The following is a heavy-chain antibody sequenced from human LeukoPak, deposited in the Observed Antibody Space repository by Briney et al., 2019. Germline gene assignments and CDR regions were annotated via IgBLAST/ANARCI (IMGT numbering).Heavy chain of an antibody. CDR1: GFIISSYS. V-gene: IGHV3-64D*06. J-gene: IGHJ4*02. Sequence: GGSLRLSCSASGFIISSYSMNWVRQAPGKGLEYVSAISANGGRTYYADSVKGRFTISRDNSKNTLYLQMSSLRAEDTAIYHCVNDLYKGDICSWYYFHYWGQGTMVTVSS. CDR2: ISANGGRT. D-gene: IGHD6-13*01. CDR3: VNDLYKGDICSWYYFHY.